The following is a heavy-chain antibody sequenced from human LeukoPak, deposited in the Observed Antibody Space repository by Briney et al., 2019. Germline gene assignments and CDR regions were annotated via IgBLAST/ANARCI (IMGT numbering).Heavy chain of an antibody. D-gene: IGHD3-3*01. CDR1: GYTCTSYG. V-gene: IGHV1-18*01. CDR3: ARDSATTYYDFWSGYYPVYYMDV. CDR2: ISAYNGNI. Sequence: ASVKVSFKASGYTCTSYGISWVRKAPGQGLGWMGWISAYNGNINYAQKLQGRVTMTTDTSTSTAYMELRSLRSDDTAVYYCARDSATTYYDFWSGYYPVYYMDVWGKGTTVTVSS. J-gene: IGHJ6*03.